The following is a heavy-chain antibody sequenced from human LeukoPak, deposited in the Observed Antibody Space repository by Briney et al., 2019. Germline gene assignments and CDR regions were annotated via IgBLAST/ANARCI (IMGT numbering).Heavy chain of an antibody. V-gene: IGHV1-46*01. CDR2: INPSGGST. Sequence: GASVKVSCKASGYTFTSYYMHWVRQAPGQGLEWMGIINPSGGSTSYAQKFQGRGTITRDTATSTVYMELSSLRSEDTAVYYCARVLVRAFDIWGQGTMVTVSS. CDR1: GYTFTSYY. CDR3: ARVLVRAFDI. D-gene: IGHD3-10*01. J-gene: IGHJ3*02.